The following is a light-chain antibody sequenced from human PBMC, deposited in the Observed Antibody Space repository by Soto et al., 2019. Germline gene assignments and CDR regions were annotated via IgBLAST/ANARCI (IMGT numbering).Light chain of an antibody. J-gene: IGLJ2*01. CDR1: NSNIGSNT. Sequence: QCAVTQPPSACGTPGQRVTIPCSRSNSNIGSNTVNWYQQLTGAAPKLLIYSNNQRPSGVPDRFSGSKSGTSASLAITGLQSEDEADYYCAGWDDSLNGVVFGGGTKLTVL. V-gene: IGLV1-44*01. CDR3: AGWDDSLNGVV. CDR2: SNN.